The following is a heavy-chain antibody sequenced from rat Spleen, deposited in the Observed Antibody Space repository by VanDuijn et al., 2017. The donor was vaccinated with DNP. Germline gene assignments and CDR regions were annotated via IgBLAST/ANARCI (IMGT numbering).Heavy chain of an antibody. CDR2: ISYDGSST. CDR3: TRSYSGLFDY. Sequence: EVQLVESGGGLVQPGRSLKLSCAASGFTFSDYNMAWVRQAPKKGLEWVATISYDGSSTYYRDSVKGRFIISRDNAKSNLYLQMDSLRSEDTATYYCTRSYSGLFDYWGQGVMVTVSS. J-gene: IGHJ2*01. CDR1: GFTFSDYN. V-gene: IGHV5-7*01. D-gene: IGHD1-1*01.